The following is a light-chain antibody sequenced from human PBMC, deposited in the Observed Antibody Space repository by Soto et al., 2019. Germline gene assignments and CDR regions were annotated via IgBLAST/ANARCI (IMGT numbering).Light chain of an antibody. CDR2: DNN. V-gene: IGLV1-51*01. Sequence: QSVLTQPPSVSAAPGQSVSISCSGSRSNIGRDYVSWYQVVPGRAPKLIIYDNNKRPSGIPDRFSGSKSGSSGTLAITILQPGDEAEYYCATWDSSLSAVVFGGGTKLTVL. CDR1: RSNIGRDY. CDR3: ATWDSSLSAVV. J-gene: IGLJ2*01.